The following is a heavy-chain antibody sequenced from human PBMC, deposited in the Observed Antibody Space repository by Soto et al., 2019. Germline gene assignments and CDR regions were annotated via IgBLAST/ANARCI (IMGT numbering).Heavy chain of an antibody. V-gene: IGHV1-69*13. CDR3: ARDAQYCSGGSCYSLGY. D-gene: IGHD2-15*01. Sequence: SVKVSCKASGGTFSSYAISWVRQAPGQGLEWMGGIIPIFGTANYAQKFQGRVTITADESTSTAYVELSSLRSEDTAVYYCARDAQYCSGGSCYSLGYWGQGTLVTVSS. CDR2: IIPIFGTA. J-gene: IGHJ4*02. CDR1: GGTFSSYA.